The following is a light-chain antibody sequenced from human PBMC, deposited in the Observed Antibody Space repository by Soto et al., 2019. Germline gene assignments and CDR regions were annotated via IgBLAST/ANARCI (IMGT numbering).Light chain of an antibody. CDR1: SSNIGAGYD. CDR3: QAYDNSLSGYV. J-gene: IGLJ1*01. Sequence: QSVLTQPPSVSGAPGQRITISCTGSSSNIGAGYDVHWYQQLPGTAPKLLIYGDNNRPSGVPDRFSGSKSGTSASLAITGLQAEDEADYYCQAYDNSLSGYVFGTGTTLTVL. CDR2: GDN. V-gene: IGLV1-40*01.